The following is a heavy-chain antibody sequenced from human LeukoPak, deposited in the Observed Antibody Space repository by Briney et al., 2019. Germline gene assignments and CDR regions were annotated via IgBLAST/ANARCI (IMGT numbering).Heavy chain of an antibody. V-gene: IGHV3-48*02. CDR3: PSYNWNDGFFDY. CDR1: GFTLSTYS. Sequence: GGFLRLSCAASGFTLSTYSTNWARQAPGKGLEWVSYISSSSNIIYYAVSVKGRFTISRDNAKNSLSLQMNSLRDEDTAVYYCPSYNWNDGFFDYWGQGTLVTVSS. J-gene: IGHJ4*02. D-gene: IGHD1-20*01. CDR2: ISSSSNII.